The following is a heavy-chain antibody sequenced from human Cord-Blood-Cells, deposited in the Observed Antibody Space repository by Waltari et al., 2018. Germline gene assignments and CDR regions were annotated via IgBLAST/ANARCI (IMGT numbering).Heavy chain of an antibody. Sequence: QVQLVQSGAEVQNPGASVKVSCKFSGSTSPELVIHWGGQAPGKGLEWMGGFDPEDGETIYAQKFQGRVTMTEDTSTDTAYMELSSLRSEDTAVYYCATGYDFWSGYYFDYWGQGTLVTVSS. CDR2: FDPEDGET. V-gene: IGHV1-24*01. J-gene: IGHJ4*02. CDR3: ATGYDFWSGYYFDY. CDR1: GSTSPELV. D-gene: IGHD3-3*01.